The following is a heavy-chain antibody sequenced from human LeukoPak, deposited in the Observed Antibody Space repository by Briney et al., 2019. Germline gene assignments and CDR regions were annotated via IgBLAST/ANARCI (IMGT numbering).Heavy chain of an antibody. CDR3: AGDGYNWNDGDFGP. J-gene: IGHJ5*02. D-gene: IGHD1-20*01. CDR2: IIPILGIA. V-gene: IGHV1-69*10. CDR1: GGTFSSYA. Sequence: VKVSCKASGGTFSSYAISWVRQAPGQGLEWMGRIIPILGIANYAQKFQGRVTITADKSTSTAYMELSSLRSEDTAVYYCAGDGYNWNDGDFGPWGQGTLVTVSS.